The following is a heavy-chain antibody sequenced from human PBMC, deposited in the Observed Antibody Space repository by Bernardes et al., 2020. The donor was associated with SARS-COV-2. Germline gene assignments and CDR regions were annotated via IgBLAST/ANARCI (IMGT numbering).Heavy chain of an antibody. CDR3: ARLPDGDYSYYFYYMDV. CDR1: GYTFTNYW. Sequence: GESLKISCKGSGYTFTNYWIGWVRQMPGKGLEWMGIIYPGDSDIRYSPSFQGQVTISADKSISTAYLQWSSLKASDTAMYYCARLPDGDYSYYFYYMDVWGKGTAVTVSS. V-gene: IGHV5-51*01. D-gene: IGHD4-17*01. J-gene: IGHJ6*03. CDR2: IYPGDSDI.